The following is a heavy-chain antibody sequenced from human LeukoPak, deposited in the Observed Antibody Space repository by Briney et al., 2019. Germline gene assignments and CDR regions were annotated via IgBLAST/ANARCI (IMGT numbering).Heavy chain of an antibody. CDR3: ARLWTAAGNNVDY. Sequence: GESLKTSCKGSGYSFTSYWIGWVRQMPGKGLGWMGIIYPGDSDTRYRPSFQGQVTISADKSISTAYLQWSSLKASDTAMYYCARLWTAAGNNVDYWGQGTLVTVSS. J-gene: IGHJ4*02. CDR2: IYPGDSDT. V-gene: IGHV5-51*01. D-gene: IGHD6-13*01. CDR1: GYSFTSYW.